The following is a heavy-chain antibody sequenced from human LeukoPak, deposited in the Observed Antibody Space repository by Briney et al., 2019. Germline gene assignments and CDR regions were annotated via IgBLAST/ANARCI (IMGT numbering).Heavy chain of an antibody. D-gene: IGHD6-13*01. J-gene: IGHJ2*01. CDR1: GGSISGTTHN. CDR2: IYYSEST. V-gene: IGHV4-39*01. CDR3: ARQGSSSWYGWYFDL. Sequence: SETLSLTCSVSGGSISGTTHNWGWIRQPPGKGLEWIATIYYSESTKKSPSLKSRVTISLDTSRNQFSLKLSSVTAADTAVYSCARQGSSSWYGWYFDLWGRGSLVTVSS.